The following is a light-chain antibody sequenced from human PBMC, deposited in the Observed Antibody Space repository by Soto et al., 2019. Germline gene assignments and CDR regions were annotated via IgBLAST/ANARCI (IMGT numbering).Light chain of an antibody. CDR2: DAS. V-gene: IGKV1-5*01. CDR1: QSVTSW. J-gene: IGKJ4*01. CDR3: QQANSFPLT. Sequence: DIQMTQSPSTLSASLGDRVTITCRASQSVTSWLAWYQQKPGKAPKLLIYDASTLETGVPSRFSGSGSGTDFTLTISSLQPEDFATYYCQQANSFPLTFGGGTKVEIK.